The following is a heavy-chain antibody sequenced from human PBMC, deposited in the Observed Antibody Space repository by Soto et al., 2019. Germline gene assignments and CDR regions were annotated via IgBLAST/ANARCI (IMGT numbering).Heavy chain of an antibody. J-gene: IGHJ6*02. CDR1: GGSFSGYY. Sequence: SETLSLTCAVYGGSFSGYYWSWIREPPGKGLEWIGEINHSGSTNYNPSLKSRVTISVDTSKNQFSLKLSSVTAADTAVYYCARAPPYYYYGMDVWGQGTTVTVSS. CDR2: INHSGST. CDR3: ARAPPYYYYGMDV. V-gene: IGHV4-34*01.